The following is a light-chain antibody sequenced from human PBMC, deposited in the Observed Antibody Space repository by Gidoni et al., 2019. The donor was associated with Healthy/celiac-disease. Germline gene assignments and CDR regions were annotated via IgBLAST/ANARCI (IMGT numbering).Light chain of an antibody. CDR3: VLYMGSGLWV. Sequence: QIVVTQEPSFSVSPGGTVTLTCGLSSGSVSTSYYPSWYQQTPGQAPRTLIYSTNTRSSGVPDRFSGSILGNKAALTITGAQADDESDYYCVLYMGSGLWVFGGGTKLTVL. J-gene: IGLJ3*02. CDR2: STN. V-gene: IGLV8-61*01. CDR1: SGSVSTSYY.